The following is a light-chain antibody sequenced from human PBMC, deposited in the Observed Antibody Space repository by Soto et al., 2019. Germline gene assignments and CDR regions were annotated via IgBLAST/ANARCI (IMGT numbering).Light chain of an antibody. CDR2: DAS. CDR3: QQRSNWPPVIT. J-gene: IGKJ5*01. CDR1: QSFSSY. V-gene: IGKV3-11*01. Sequence: EIVLTQSPATLSLSPGERATLSCRASQSFSSYLAWYQQKPGQAPRLLIYDASKRATGIPARFSGGGSGTDFTLTISSLEPEDFAVYYCQQRSNWPPVITFGQGTRLEIK.